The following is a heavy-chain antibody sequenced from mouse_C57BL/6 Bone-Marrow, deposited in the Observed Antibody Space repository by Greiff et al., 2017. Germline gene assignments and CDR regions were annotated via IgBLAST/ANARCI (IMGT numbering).Heavy chain of an antibody. J-gene: IGHJ4*01. CDR1: GFNIKDDY. D-gene: IGHD1-1*01. Sequence: EVQLQQSGAELVRPGASVKLSCTASGFNIKDDYMHWVKQRPEQGLEWIGWIDPENGDTEYASKFQGKATITADTSSNTAYLQLSSLTSEDTAVYYCTNYYGSHYYAMDYWGQGTSVTVSS. V-gene: IGHV14-4*01. CDR2: IDPENGDT. CDR3: TNYYGSHYYAMDY.